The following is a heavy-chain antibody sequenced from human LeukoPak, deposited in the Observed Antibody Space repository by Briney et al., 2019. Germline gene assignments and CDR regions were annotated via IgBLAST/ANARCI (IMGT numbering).Heavy chain of an antibody. V-gene: IGHV1-18*01. CDR2: ISAYNGNT. Sequence: ASVKVSCKASGYTFINYGITWVRQAPGQGLEWMGWISAYNGNTNYAQKLQGRVTMTTDTSTSTAYMELRSLRSDDTAVYYCARDYSGYDAFDIWGQGTMVTVSS. D-gene: IGHD5-12*01. J-gene: IGHJ3*02. CDR1: GYTFINYG. CDR3: ARDYSGYDAFDI.